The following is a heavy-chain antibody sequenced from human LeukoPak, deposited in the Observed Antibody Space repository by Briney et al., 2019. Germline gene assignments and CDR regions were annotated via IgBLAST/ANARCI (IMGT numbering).Heavy chain of an antibody. CDR2: IYYSGST. CDR3: ARLNYPREYCSSTSCYRRSAFGI. V-gene: IGHV4-39*01. Sequence: SETLSLTCTVSGGSISSSSYYWGWIRQPPGKGLEWIGSIYYSGSTYYNPSLKSRVTISVDTSNNQFSLKLSSVTAADTAVYYCARLNYPREYCSSTSCYRRSAFGIWGQGTMVTVSS. D-gene: IGHD2-2*01. J-gene: IGHJ3*02. CDR1: GGSISSSSYY.